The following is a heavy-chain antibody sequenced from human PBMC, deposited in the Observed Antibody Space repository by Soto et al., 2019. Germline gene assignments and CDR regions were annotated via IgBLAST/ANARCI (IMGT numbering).Heavy chain of an antibody. V-gene: IGHV3-48*02. J-gene: IGHJ6*02. CDR3: ARGGSSSDNGLDV. D-gene: IGHD6-6*01. Sequence: GGSLRLSCAASGFTFSTYSMTWVRQVPGQGLEWASYISSRSYTIYYVDSVKGRFTISRDNAKNSLYLQMNSLRDEDTAVYYCARGGSSSDNGLDVWGQGTTVTVSS. CDR1: GFTFSTYS. CDR2: ISSRSYTI.